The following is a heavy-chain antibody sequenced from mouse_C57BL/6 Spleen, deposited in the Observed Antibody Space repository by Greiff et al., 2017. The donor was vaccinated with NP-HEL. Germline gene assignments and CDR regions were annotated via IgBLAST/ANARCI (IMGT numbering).Heavy chain of an antibody. CDR1: GFTFSSYA. CDR2: ISDGGSYT. J-gene: IGHJ4*01. CDR3: ARDEGYGYDKFYAMDY. D-gene: IGHD2-2*01. Sequence: EVHLVESGGGLVKPGGSLKLSCAASGFTFSSYAMSWVRQTPEKRLEWVATISDGGSYTYYPDNVKGRFTISRDNAKNNLYLQMSHLKSEDTAMYYCARDEGYGYDKFYAMDYWGQGTSVTVSS. V-gene: IGHV5-4*01.